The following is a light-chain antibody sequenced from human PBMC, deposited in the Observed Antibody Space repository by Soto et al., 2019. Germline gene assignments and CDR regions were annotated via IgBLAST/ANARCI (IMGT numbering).Light chain of an antibody. Sequence: EIVMTQSPATLSVSPGERATLSCRASQSVSSKLGWYQQKPGQAPRLLIYGASIRATGIQARFSGSGSGTDFTLTISSLQSEDFAVYYCQQYNSWPRTFGPGTKVDIK. CDR3: QQYNSWPRT. CDR2: GAS. V-gene: IGKV3-15*01. J-gene: IGKJ3*01. CDR1: QSVSSK.